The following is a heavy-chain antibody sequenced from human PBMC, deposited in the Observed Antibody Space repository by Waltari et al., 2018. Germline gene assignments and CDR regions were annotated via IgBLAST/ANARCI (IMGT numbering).Heavy chain of an antibody. CDR2: INPNSGGT. CDR3: AGGGKVGYCSGGSCYAVPWFDY. CDR1: GYTFTGYY. J-gene: IGHJ4*02. V-gene: IGHV1-2*02. Sequence: QVQLVQSGAEVKKPGASVKVSCKASGYTFTGYYMHWVRQAPGQGLEWMGWINPNSGGTNYAQKFQGRVTMTRDTSISTAYMELSRLRSDDTAVYYCAGGGKVGYCSGGSCYAVPWFDYWGQGTLVTVSS. D-gene: IGHD2-15*01.